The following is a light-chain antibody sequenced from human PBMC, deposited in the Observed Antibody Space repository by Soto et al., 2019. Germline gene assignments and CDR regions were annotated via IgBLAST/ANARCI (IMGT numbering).Light chain of an antibody. Sequence: EIVLTQSPATLSLSPGERATLSCRASQSVSSDLAWYQQKLGQAPRLLIYDASNRATGIPARFSGSGSGTDFTLTISSLEAEDFAVYYCQQRSNWPPITFGQGTRLEI. CDR2: DAS. V-gene: IGKV3-11*01. CDR3: QQRSNWPPIT. CDR1: QSVSSD. J-gene: IGKJ5*01.